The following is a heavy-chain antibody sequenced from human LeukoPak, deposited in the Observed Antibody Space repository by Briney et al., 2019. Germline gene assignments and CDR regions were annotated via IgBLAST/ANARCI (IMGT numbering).Heavy chain of an antibody. CDR3: ARDICSDGVCYYGMDV. J-gene: IGHJ6*02. D-gene: IGHD2-8*01. V-gene: IGHV3-48*03. CDR2: ISSSGRTI. CDR1: GFTFSSYE. Sequence: GGSLRLSCAASGFTFSSYEMNWVRQAPGKGLEWVSYISSSGRTIHYADSVRGRFSISRDNAKNSLYLQMNSLRAEDTAVYYCARDICSDGVCYYGMDVWGQGTTVTVSS.